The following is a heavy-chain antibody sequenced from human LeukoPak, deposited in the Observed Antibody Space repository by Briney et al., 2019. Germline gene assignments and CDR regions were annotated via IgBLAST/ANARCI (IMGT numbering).Heavy chain of an antibody. J-gene: IGHJ4*02. CDR1: GFTFSSYA. D-gene: IGHD3-22*01. V-gene: IGHV3-23*01. Sequence: PGGSLRLSCAASGFTFSSYAMSWVRQAPGKGLEWVSAISGSGGSTYYADSVKGRFTISRDNSKNTLYLQMNSLRAEDTAVYYCAKDLRARGLENYYDSSGYLDYWGQGTLVTVPS. CDR2: ISGSGGST. CDR3: AKDLRARGLENYYDSSGYLDY.